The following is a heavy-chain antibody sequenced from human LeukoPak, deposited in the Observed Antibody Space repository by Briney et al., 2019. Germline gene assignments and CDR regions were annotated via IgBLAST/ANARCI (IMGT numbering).Heavy chain of an antibody. D-gene: IGHD3-16*01. J-gene: IGHJ6*02. CDR3: AKDLYDARPLRYYYYGMDV. CDR2: ISYDGSNK. Sequence: GGSLRLSCAASGFTFSSYGMHWVRQAPGKGLEWVAVISYDGSNKYYADSVKGRFTISRDNSKNPLYLQMTSLRAEDTAVYYCAKDLYDARPLRYYYYGMDVWGQGTTVTVSS. V-gene: IGHV3-30*18. CDR1: GFTFSSYG.